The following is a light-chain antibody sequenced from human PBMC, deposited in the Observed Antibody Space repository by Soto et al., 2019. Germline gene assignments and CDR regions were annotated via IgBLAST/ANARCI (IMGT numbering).Light chain of an antibody. CDR1: QSIGAS. J-gene: IGKJ4*01. Sequence: DLQMTQSPSTLYASVGDRVTITCRASQSIGASLAWFQQKPGKAPNLLICKASSLESGVPSRFSGSGSGTEFTLTISTLQPDDFATYYCQQYNSSPLTFGGGTKVEIK. V-gene: IGKV1-5*03. CDR2: KAS. CDR3: QQYNSSPLT.